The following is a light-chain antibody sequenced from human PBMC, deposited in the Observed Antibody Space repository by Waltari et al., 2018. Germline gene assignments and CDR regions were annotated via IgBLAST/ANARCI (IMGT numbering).Light chain of an antibody. CDR2: DDS. V-gene: IGLV3-21*03. CDR3: HVWDTSSNLHVV. CDR1: NIGSKS. J-gene: IGLJ2*01. Sequence: SYVLTQPPSVSVAPGKTARITCGGNNIGSKSVHWYQQKPGQAPGLVVYDDSDRPSGIPELCSGSNSWNTATLTISRVEAGDEADYYCHVWDTSSNLHVVFGGGAKLTVL.